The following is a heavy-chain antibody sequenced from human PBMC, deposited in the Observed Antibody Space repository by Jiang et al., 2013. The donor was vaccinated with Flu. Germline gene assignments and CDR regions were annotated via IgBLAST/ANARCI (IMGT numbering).Heavy chain of an antibody. CDR3: AASRATERFSYDRSGPTDFFDY. V-gene: IGHV4-34*01. J-gene: IGHJ4*02. D-gene: IGHD3-22*01. Sequence: SLTCAVYGGSSSDYFWSWIRQPPGKGLEWIGEISPSGSANYITSLKSRLTMSLDTSTNQFSLKLTSVTAADTAVYYCAASRATERFSYDRSGPTDFFDYWGQGTLVTVSS. CDR2: ISPSGSA. CDR1: GGSSSDYF.